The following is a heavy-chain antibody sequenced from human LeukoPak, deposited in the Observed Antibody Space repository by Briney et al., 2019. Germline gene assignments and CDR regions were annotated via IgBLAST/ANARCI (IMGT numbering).Heavy chain of an antibody. CDR1: GYTFTSYD. J-gene: IGHJ4*02. D-gene: IGHD3-3*01. CDR2: MNPNSGNT. V-gene: IGHV1-8*01. Sequence: ASVKVSCKASGYTFTSYDINWVRQATGQGLEWMGWMNPNSGNTGYAQKFQGRVTMTRNTSISTAYMELSSLRSEDTAVYYCACDFGVVNPGPPWGQGTLVTVSS. CDR3: ACDFGVVNPGPP.